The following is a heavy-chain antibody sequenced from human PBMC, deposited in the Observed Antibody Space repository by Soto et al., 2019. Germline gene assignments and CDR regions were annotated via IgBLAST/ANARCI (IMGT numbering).Heavy chain of an antibody. D-gene: IGHD6-19*01. V-gene: IGHV1-69*01. CDR3: ARIPQIAVAGTRFGYFDL. J-gene: IGHJ2*01. Sequence: QVQLVQSGAEVKKPGSSVKVSCKASGGTFSSYAISWVRQAPGQGLEWMGGIIPIFGTANYAQKFQGRVTITADESMSTAYMELSSLRSEDTAVYYCARIPQIAVAGTRFGYFDLWGRGTLVTVSS. CDR1: GGTFSSYA. CDR2: IIPIFGTA.